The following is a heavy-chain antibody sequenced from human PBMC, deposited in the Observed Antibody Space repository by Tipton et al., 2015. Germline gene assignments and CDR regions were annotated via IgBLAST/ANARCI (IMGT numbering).Heavy chain of an antibody. J-gene: IGHJ4*02. Sequence: TLSLTCSVSSDSISKYYWSWIRQPPGKELEWIGYIQYSGSTNYNPSLKSRVTISVDTSKTQFSLKMSSVTASDTAVYYCARFRFDYFDYWGQGTPVTVSS. V-gene: IGHV4-59*01. D-gene: IGHD3-3*01. CDR1: SDSISKYY. CDR3: ARFRFDYFDY. CDR2: IQYSGST.